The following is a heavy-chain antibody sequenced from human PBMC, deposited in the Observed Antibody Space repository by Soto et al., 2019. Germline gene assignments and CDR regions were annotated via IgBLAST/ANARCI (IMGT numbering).Heavy chain of an antibody. CDR1: GGSFSGFY. CDR3: AGQTFTIAAASYGRSNWFDP. Sequence: PSETLSLTCAVSGGSFSGFYWTWIRQPPGEGLEWIGEINHSGTINFNPSLKSRLTMSIDTSKNEFSLRLNSVTAADTAVYYCAGQTFTIAAASYGRSNWFDPWGPGTLVTVSS. CDR2: INHSGTI. J-gene: IGHJ5*02. D-gene: IGHD6-25*01. V-gene: IGHV4-34*01.